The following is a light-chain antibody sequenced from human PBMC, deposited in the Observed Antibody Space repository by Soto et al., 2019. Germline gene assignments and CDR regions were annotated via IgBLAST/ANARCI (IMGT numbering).Light chain of an antibody. CDR3: QQYYSYPRT. V-gene: IGKV3-15*01. Sequence: EIVMTQSPATLSVSPGERATLSCRASQSVSSNLAWYQQKPGQAPRLLIYGASTRATGIPATFSGSGSGTEFTLTISCLQSEDFATYYCQQYYSYPRTFGQGTKVDIK. J-gene: IGKJ1*01. CDR2: GAS. CDR1: QSVSSN.